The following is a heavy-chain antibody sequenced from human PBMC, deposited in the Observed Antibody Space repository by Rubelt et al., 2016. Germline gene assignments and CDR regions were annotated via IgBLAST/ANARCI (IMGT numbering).Heavy chain of an antibody. Sequence: QVQLVQSGAEVKKPGASVKVSCKASGYTFTSYYMHWVRQAPGQGLEWMGIINPSGGSTSYERKCQGRGTMTREKSTSTGYRERSSLRSEDTAVYYCARAKTVEMATIPLAYWGQGTLVTVSS. CDR1: GYTFTSYY. D-gene: IGHD5-24*01. V-gene: IGHV1-46*01. CDR3: ARAKTVEMATIPLAY. J-gene: IGHJ4*02. CDR2: INPSGGST.